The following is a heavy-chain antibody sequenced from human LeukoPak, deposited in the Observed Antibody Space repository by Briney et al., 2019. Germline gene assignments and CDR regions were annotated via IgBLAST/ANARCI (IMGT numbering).Heavy chain of an antibody. CDR1: GGTFSSYA. Sequence: SVKVSCKASGGTFSSYAISWVRQAPGQGLEWMGRIIPILGIANYAQKFQGRVTITADKSTSTAYMELSSLRSEDTAVYYCATPFKQLLRGAFDIWGQGTMVTVSS. CDR3: ATPFKQLLRGAFDI. V-gene: IGHV1-69*04. D-gene: IGHD2-2*01. J-gene: IGHJ3*02. CDR2: IIPILGIA.